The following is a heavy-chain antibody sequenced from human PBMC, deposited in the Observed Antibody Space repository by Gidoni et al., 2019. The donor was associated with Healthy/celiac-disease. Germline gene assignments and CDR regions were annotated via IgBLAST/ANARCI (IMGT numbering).Heavy chain of an antibody. J-gene: IGHJ4*02. Sequence: EVQLLESGGGLVPPGGSLRLSCAAAGFTFSRYAMSWVRQAPGKGLECVSAISGSGGSTYYADSVKGRFTISSDNSKNTLYLQMNSLRAEDTAVYYCAKAPSVGAAAGNLYWGQGTLVTVSS. CDR1: GFTFSRYA. V-gene: IGHV3-23*01. CDR2: ISGSGGST. D-gene: IGHD6-13*01. CDR3: AKAPSVGAAAGNLY.